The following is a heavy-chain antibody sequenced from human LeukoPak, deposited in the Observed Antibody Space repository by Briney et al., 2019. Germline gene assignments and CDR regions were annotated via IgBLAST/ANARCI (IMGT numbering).Heavy chain of an antibody. CDR1: GFTFSSYA. J-gene: IGHJ5*02. CDR3: AKVAEMDTILGKFDN. Sequence: GGSLRLSCAASGFTFSSYAMSWVRQAPGKGLEWVSAISGNGARTYYADSVKGRFTISRDNSMNTLYLQMNSLRAEDTAVYYCAKVAEMDTILGKFDNWGQGTLVTVSS. CDR2: ISGNGART. V-gene: IGHV3-23*01. D-gene: IGHD5-24*01.